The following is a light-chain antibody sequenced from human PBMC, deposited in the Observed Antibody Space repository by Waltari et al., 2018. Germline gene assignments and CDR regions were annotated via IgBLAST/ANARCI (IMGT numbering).Light chain of an antibody. CDR1: SSDVGAYNY. J-gene: IGLJ2*01. V-gene: IGLV2-14*01. CDR2: EVS. CDR3: NSYTSSSTLV. Sequence: QSALTQPASVSGSPGQSITISCTGTSSDVGAYNYVSWYQQHPGSAPKLMIYEVSKRPSGVCNRFSGSKSCNTASLTISGLQAEDEADYYCNSYTSSSTLVFGGGTKLTVL.